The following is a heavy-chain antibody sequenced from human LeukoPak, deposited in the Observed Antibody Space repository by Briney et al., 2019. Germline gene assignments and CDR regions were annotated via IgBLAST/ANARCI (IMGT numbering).Heavy chain of an antibody. CDR2: ISGSGGDT. V-gene: IGHV3-23*01. CDR1: GFTFRSYA. D-gene: IGHD3-22*01. CDR3: AKGNGGYYYDSTGYRDGYFDY. Sequence: GGSLRLSSAASGFTFRSYAIYWVRQAPGKGLEWVSGISGSGGDTYFADSVKGRFTISRDNSKNTVYLQMNSLRAEDTAVYYCAKGNGGYYYDSTGYRDGYFDYWGQGALVTVSS. J-gene: IGHJ4*02.